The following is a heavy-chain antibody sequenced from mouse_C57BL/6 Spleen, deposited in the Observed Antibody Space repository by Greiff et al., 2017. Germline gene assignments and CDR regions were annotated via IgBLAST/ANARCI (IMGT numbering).Heavy chain of an antibody. CDR1: GYAFSSSW. CDR2: IYPGDGDT. CDR3: ARDGYFTIDY. D-gene: IGHD2-3*01. J-gene: IGHJ2*01. Sequence: VKLQESGPELVKPGASVKISCKASGYAFSSSWMNWVKQRPGKGLEWIGRIYPGDGDTNYNGKFKGKATLTADKSSSTAYMQLSSLTSEDSAVYFCARDGYFTIDYWGQGTTLTVSS. V-gene: IGHV1-82*01.